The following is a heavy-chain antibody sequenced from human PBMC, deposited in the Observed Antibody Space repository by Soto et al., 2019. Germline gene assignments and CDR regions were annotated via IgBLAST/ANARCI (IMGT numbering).Heavy chain of an antibody. J-gene: IGHJ6*02. CDR3: ASERAARLGNYSYAIDA. CDR2: IDPSDSYT. CDR1: GYRFTSYW. V-gene: IGHV5-10-1*01. D-gene: IGHD6-6*01. Sequence: ESLKISWKGSGYRFTSYWMSWVRQIPGKCLEWMGRIDPSDSYTNYSPSFQGHVTTSADKSISTAYLQWSSLTASDHAMYSCASERAARLGNYSYAIDAWRQGLTVNVYS.